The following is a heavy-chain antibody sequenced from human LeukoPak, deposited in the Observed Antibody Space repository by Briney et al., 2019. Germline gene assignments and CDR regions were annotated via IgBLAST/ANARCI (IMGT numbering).Heavy chain of an antibody. CDR1: GFTFSSYG. CDR3: AREKPYYYDSSGQTEAGGFDY. J-gene: IGHJ4*02. Sequence: GGTLRLSCAASGFTFSSYGMHWVRHPPAKGLEWVAVISYDGSNKYYADSVKGRFTISRDNAKNSLYLQMNSMRAEDTAVYYCAREKPYYYDSSGQTEAGGFDYWGQGTLVTVSS. V-gene: IGHV3-30*03. D-gene: IGHD3-22*01. CDR2: ISYDGSNK.